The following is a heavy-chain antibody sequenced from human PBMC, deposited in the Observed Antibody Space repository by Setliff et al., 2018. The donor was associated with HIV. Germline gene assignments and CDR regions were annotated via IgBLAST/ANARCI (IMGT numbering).Heavy chain of an antibody. Sequence: GASVKVSCKASGYSLTSYSINWVRQAPGQGLEWMGYINTNTGNPTYAQGFTGRFVLSVDTPVSTAYLQIFSLKAEDTAVYYCTRDRTPPPNYDFWSGQIDLRNIFYYMDVWGTGSPVTVSS. CDR3: TRDRTPPPNYDFWSGQIDLRNIFYYMDV. J-gene: IGHJ6*03. CDR1: GYSLTSYS. D-gene: IGHD3-3*01. V-gene: IGHV7-4-1*01. CDR2: INTNTGNP.